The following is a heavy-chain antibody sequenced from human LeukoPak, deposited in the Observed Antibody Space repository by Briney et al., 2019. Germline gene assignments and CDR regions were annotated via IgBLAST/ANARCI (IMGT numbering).Heavy chain of an antibody. J-gene: IGHJ4*02. CDR3: ARGNYYGWGGYSRGLDY. CDR2: MNPNSGNT. CDR1: GYTFTSYD. V-gene: IGHV1-8*01. D-gene: IGHD3-10*01. Sequence: ASVKVSCKASGYTFTSYDINWVRQATGQGLEWMGWMNPNSGNTGYAQKFQGRVTMTRNTSISTAYMELSSLRSEDTAVYYCARGNYYGWGGYSRGLDYWGKGTWSPSPQ.